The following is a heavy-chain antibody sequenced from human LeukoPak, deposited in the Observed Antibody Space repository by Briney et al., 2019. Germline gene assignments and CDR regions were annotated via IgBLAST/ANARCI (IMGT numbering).Heavy chain of an antibody. CDR2: ISVYTGYT. J-gene: IGHJ4*02. CDR1: GYTFTNYG. CDR3: ARDGGYFDWPRPRPGKYYFDY. Sequence: ASVTVSCTASGYTFTNYGVTWVRQAPGQGHEWMGWISVYTGYTNYAQNFQGRVTITTDTSTNAAYMELRSLTSDDTAVYFCARDGGYFDWPRPRPGKYYFDYWGQGTLVTVTS. V-gene: IGHV1-18*01. D-gene: IGHD3-9*01.